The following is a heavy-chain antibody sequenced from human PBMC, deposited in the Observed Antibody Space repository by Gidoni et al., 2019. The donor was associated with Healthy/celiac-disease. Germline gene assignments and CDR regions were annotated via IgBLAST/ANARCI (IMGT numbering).Heavy chain of an antibody. V-gene: IGHV3-23*01. D-gene: IGHD3-9*01. J-gene: IGHJ4*02. Sequence: EVQLLESGGGLVQPGGSLRLSCAASGFTFSSYAMSWVRQAPGKGLEWVSAISGSGGSTYYADSVKGRFTISRDNSKNTLYLQRNSLRAEDTAVYYCAKGLRYFDWSTDLDYWGQGTLVTVSS. CDR1: GFTFSSYA. CDR3: AKGLRYFDWSTDLDY. CDR2: ISGSGGST.